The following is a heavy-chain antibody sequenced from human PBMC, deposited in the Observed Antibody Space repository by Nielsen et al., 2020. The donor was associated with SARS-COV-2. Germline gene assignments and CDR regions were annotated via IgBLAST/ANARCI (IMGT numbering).Heavy chain of an antibody. D-gene: IGHD1-26*01. V-gene: IGHV3-23*01. CDR1: GFTISTYG. CDR2: ISSST. Sequence: GESLKISCVVSGFTISTYGMSWVRQAPGKGLEWVSAISSSTYYADSVKGRFTVSRDNSKNTLYLQMNSLRAEDTAVYYCTRHTERLYGSYVDHYSGMDVWGQGTTVTVSS. CDR3: TRHTERLYGSYVDHYSGMDV. J-gene: IGHJ6*02.